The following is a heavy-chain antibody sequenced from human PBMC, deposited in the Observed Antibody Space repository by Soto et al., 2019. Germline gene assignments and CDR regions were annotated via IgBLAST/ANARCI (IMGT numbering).Heavy chain of an antibody. Sequence: QVQLQQWGAGLLKPSETLFLTCTVYGGSFSRYHWYWIRPAPGKGLEWIWDIHHDGGTNYSPSLEGRVTISVDTSQNECSLKLSSVTAADTAVYYCARGYGEEWPTGDFWAQGTLVTVSS. V-gene: IGHV4-34*01. CDR3: ARGYGEEWPTGDF. CDR2: IHHDGGT. J-gene: IGHJ4*02. CDR1: GGSFSRYH. D-gene: IGHD3-10*01.